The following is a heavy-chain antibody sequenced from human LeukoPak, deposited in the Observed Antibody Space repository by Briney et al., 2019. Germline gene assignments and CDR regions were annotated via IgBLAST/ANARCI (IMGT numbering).Heavy chain of an antibody. CDR1: GYTFTGYF. V-gene: IGHV1-2*02. Sequence: ASVKVSCKASGYTFTGYFMHWVRQAPGQGLEWMGWINPNSGGTNYAQKFQGRVTMTRDTSIRTAYMELSRLRSDDTAVYYCASLAARTDDFDYWGQGTLVTVSS. CDR2: INPNSGGT. CDR3: ASLAARTDDFDY. J-gene: IGHJ4*02. D-gene: IGHD6-6*01.